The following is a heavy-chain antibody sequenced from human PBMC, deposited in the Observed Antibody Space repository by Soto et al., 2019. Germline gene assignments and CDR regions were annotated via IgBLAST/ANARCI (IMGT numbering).Heavy chain of an antibody. J-gene: IGHJ4*02. V-gene: IGHV3-53*04. D-gene: IGHD3-10*01. CDR1: GFSVSSNY. Sequence: EVRLVESGGGLVQPGGSLRLSCAASGFSVSSNYMTWVRQAPGKGLEWVSLVYNGGATHYAASVKGRFTISTHSSQSTLFLQMNSLRTEATATSSWVRGRYGSEIRWGQGTKVTVSS. CDR2: VYNGGAT. CDR3: VRGRYGSEIR.